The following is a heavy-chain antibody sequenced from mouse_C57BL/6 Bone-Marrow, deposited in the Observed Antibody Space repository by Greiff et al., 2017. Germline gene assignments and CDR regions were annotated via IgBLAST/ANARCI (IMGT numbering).Heavy chain of an antibody. CDR3: TMITRYFDV. CDR1: GYTFTSYW. CDR2: IDPETGGT. Sequence: VQLQQPGAELVKPGASVKVSCKASGYTFTSYWMHWVKQTPVHGLEWIGAIDPETGGTAYNQKFKGKAILTADKSSSTAYMELRSLTSEDSAVYYFTMITRYFDVWGTGTTVTVSS. V-gene: IGHV1-15*01. J-gene: IGHJ1*03. D-gene: IGHD2-4*01.